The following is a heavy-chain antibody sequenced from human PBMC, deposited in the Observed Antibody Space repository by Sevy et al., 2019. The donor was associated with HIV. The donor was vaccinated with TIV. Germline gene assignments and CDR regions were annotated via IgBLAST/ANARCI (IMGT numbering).Heavy chain of an antibody. CDR2: IYPGDSDT. J-gene: IGHJ6*02. CDR3: ARGARGTLPSYYYYPMDV. CDR1: GYRFTDYW. D-gene: IGHD1-1*01. Sequence: GESLKISCKGSGYRFTDYWIVWVRQMPGKGLEWMGIIYPGDSDTTHSPSFQGQVTISVDKSISTAYLQWRSLKASDTAIIYCARGARGTLPSYYYYPMDVWGQGTTVTVSS. V-gene: IGHV5-51*01.